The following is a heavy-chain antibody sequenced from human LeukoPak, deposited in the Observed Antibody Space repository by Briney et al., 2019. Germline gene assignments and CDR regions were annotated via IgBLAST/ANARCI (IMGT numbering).Heavy chain of an antibody. V-gene: IGHV4-34*01. D-gene: IGHD3-10*01. CDR3: ARLPQIRITMVRGVIIPEAY. Sequence: SETLSLTCAVYGGSVSGYYWSWIRQPPGKGLEWSGEINHSGSTNYNPSLKSRVTISVDTSKNQFSLKLSSVTAADAAVYYCARLPQIRITMVRGVIIPEAYWGQGTLVTVSS. J-gene: IGHJ4*02. CDR2: INHSGST. CDR1: GGSVSGYY.